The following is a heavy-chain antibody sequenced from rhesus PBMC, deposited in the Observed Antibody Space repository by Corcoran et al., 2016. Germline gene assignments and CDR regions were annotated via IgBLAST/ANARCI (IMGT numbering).Heavy chain of an antibody. CDR1: GASISSNY. CDR2: INGGSGNP. J-gene: IGHJ4*01. D-gene: IGHD1-44*02. CDR3: VRYSGSYAAGDF. Sequence: QVQLQESGPGLVKPSETLPLTCAVSGASISSNYWSWIRQPPGKGLEWSGYINGGSGNPSYQSSLKRRVTISTDTSKNQLSLRLSSVTAADTAVYYCVRYSGSYAAGDFWGKGVLVTVSS. V-gene: IGHV4-147*01.